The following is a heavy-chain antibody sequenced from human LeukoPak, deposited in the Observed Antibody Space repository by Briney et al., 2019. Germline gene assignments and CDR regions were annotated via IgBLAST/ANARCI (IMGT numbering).Heavy chain of an antibody. J-gene: IGHJ4*02. V-gene: IGHV5-51*01. Sequence: GESLKISCKASGYSFTTYWIGWVRQMPGKGLEWMGIIYPGDSDTRYSPSFLGQVAISADKSINTAFLQWDSLKASDTAIYYCARLYYGSGSQPPYWGQGTLVTVSS. CDR3: ARLYYGSGSQPPY. D-gene: IGHD3-10*01. CDR1: GYSFTTYW. CDR2: IYPGDSDT.